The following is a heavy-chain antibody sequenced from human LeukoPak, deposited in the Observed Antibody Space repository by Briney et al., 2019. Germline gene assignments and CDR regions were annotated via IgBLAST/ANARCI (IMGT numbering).Heavy chain of an antibody. Sequence: GGSLRLSCAASGFTFDDHGMTWVRQVPGKGLEWVSNNWNGATTNYAASVKGRFTISRDNAKTSLYLQMNSLRAEDTAFYYCARLKINHGWKGGMDYWGQGTLVTVSS. D-gene: IGHD1-1*01. CDR1: GFTFDDHG. CDR3: ARLKINHGWKGGMDY. J-gene: IGHJ4*02. V-gene: IGHV3-20*04. CDR2: NNWNGATT.